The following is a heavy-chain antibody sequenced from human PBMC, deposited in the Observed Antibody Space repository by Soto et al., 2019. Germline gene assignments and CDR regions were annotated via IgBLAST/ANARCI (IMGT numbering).Heavy chain of an antibody. Sequence: VASVKVSCKASGYTFTSYGISWVRQAPGQGLEWMGWISAYNGNTNYAQKLQGRVTMTTDTSTSTAYMELRSLRSDDTAVYYCAVNMVRGVMMSYYYYGMDVWGQGTTVTVSS. V-gene: IGHV1-18*01. CDR2: ISAYNGNT. D-gene: IGHD3-10*01. CDR3: AVNMVRGVMMSYYYYGMDV. CDR1: GYTFTSYG. J-gene: IGHJ6*02.